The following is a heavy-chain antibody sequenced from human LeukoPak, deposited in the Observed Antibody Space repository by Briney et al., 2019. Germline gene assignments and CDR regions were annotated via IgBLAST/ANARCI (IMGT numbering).Heavy chain of an antibody. J-gene: IGHJ5*02. V-gene: IGHV1-24*01. CDR3: ATAELWGRYELPNL. CDR2: FDPEDGET. CDR1: GYTLTELS. D-gene: IGHD1-26*01. Sequence: ASVKVSCKVSGYTLTELSMHWVRQAPGKGLEWMGGFDPEDGETIYAQKFQGRVTMTEDTSTDTAYMKLSSLRSEDTAVYYCATAELWGRYELPNLWGQGTLVTVSS.